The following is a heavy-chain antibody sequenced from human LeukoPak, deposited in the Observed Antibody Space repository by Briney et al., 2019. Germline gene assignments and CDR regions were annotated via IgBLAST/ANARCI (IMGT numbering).Heavy chain of an antibody. J-gene: IGHJ4*02. CDR3: ASLYCSSTSCLL. CDR2: ISPGSYSI. V-gene: IGHV3-21*01. Sequence: GGSLRLSCAASGFPLSTYSMNWVRQAPGKGLEWVSTISPGSYSIYYADSVKGRFTISRDNAKNSLYLQMNSLRAEDTAVYYRASLYCSSTSCLLWGQGTLVTVSS. D-gene: IGHD2-2*01. CDR1: GFPLSTYS.